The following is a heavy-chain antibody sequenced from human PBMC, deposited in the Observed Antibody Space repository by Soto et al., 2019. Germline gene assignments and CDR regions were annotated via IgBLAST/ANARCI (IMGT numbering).Heavy chain of an antibody. CDR1: GGSVSSYY. CDR2: IYYSGST. Sequence: PSETLSLTCTVSGGSVSSYYWSWIRQSPGKGLEWIGYIYYSGSTKYKPSLKSRVTISVDTSKNQFSLKVGSATAADTAVYYCARHSNRSYGLYYFVYSGLGALVTV. D-gene: IGHD1-26*01. CDR3: ARHSNRSYGLYYFVY. V-gene: IGHV4-59*08. J-gene: IGHJ4*02.